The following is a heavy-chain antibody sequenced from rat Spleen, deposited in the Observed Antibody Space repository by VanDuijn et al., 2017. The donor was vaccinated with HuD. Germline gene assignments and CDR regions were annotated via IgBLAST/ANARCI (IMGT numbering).Heavy chain of an antibody. J-gene: IGHJ2*01. CDR3: ARRHYGYTDYFDY. CDR1: GFTFSDYY. Sequence: EVQLVESDGGLVQPGRSLKLSCAASGFTFSDYYMAWVRQAPKKGLEWVATISYNGSSTYYRDSVKGRFTISRDNAKSTLYLQMDSLRSEDTATYYCARRHYGYTDYFDYWGQGVMVTVSS. D-gene: IGHD1-4*01. CDR2: ISYNGSST. V-gene: IGHV5-7*01.